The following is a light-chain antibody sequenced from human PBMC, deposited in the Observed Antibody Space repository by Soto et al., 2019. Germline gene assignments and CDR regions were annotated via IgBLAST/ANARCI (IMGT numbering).Light chain of an antibody. Sequence: VLTQSPSASASLGASVKLTCPLSSGHSSYAIAWHQQQPEKGPRYLMKLNSDGSHSKGDGIPDRFSGSSSGAERYLTISSLQSEDEADYYCQTWGTGIQVFGGGTKLTVL. V-gene: IGLV4-69*01. CDR2: LNSDGSH. CDR1: SGHSSYA. CDR3: QTWGTGIQV. J-gene: IGLJ3*02.